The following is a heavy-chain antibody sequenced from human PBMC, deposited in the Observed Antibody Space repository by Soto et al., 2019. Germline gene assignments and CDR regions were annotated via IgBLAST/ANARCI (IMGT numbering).Heavy chain of an antibody. CDR2: ISYDGSNK. J-gene: IGHJ4*02. CDR1: GFTFSSYG. V-gene: IGHV3-30*03. Sequence: VQLVESGGGVVQPGMSLRLSCAASGFTFSSYGMHWVRQAPGKGLEWVAVISYDGSNKYYADSVKGRFTISRDNSKNTLYLQMNSLRAEDTAVYYCAPWFGAFDYWGQGTLVTVSS. D-gene: IGHD3-10*01. CDR3: APWFGAFDY.